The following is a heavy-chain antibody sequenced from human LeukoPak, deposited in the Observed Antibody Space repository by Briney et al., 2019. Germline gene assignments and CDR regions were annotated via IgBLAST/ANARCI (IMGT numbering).Heavy chain of an antibody. V-gene: IGHV3-48*03. Sequence: PGGSLRLSCAASGFTFSSYEMNWVRQAPGKGLEWVSYISSSGSTIYYADSVKGRFTISRDNAKKSLYLQMNSLRAEDMALYYCAKGSTGNYYNAFDIWGQGTLVTVSS. CDR1: GFTFSSYE. D-gene: IGHD1-26*01. CDR3: AKGSTGNYYNAFDI. CDR2: ISSSGSTI. J-gene: IGHJ3*02.